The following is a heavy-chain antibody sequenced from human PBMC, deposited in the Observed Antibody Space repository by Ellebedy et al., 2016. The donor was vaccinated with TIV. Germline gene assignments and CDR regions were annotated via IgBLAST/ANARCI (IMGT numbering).Heavy chain of an antibody. Sequence: SGPTLVKPTQTLTLTCTFSGFPLSTSGVGVGWIRQPPGKALEWLALIYWDDDKRYSPSLKSRVTITKDTSKNQVVLTMTNMDPVDTATYYCAHWNYLNWFDPWGQGTLVTVSS. V-gene: IGHV2-5*02. J-gene: IGHJ5*02. CDR3: AHWNYLNWFDP. CDR2: IYWDDDK. CDR1: GFPLSTSGVG. D-gene: IGHD3-16*02.